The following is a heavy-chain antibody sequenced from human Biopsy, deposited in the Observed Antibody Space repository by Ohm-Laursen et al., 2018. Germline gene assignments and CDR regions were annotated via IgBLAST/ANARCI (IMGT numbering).Heavy chain of an antibody. J-gene: IGHJ1*01. Sequence: GATVKISCKAPGGPFSNYGVNWVRQAPGQDLEWLGGNIPILGTGNYAQKFQDRVTVAADTSTSTATMELRSLRSDDTAVYYCATKVTGYFHHWGQGTLVIVSS. CDR2: NIPILGTG. CDR3: ATKVTGYFHH. V-gene: IGHV1-69*06. D-gene: IGHD2-21*02. CDR1: GGPFSNYG.